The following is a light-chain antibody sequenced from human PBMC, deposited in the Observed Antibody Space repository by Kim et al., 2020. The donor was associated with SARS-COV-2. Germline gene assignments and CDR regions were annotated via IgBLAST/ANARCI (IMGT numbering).Light chain of an antibody. CDR3: QVWDSSTDHWV. CDR2: SDS. CDR1: NIGIKS. V-gene: IGLV3-21*04. Sequence: SYELTQPPSVSVAPGKTAKITCGGNNIGIKSVHWYQQKPGQAPVLVIYSDSDRPSGIPERFSGSNSGNTATLTISRVEAGDEADYYCQVWDSSTDHWVFGGGTQLTVL. J-gene: IGLJ3*02.